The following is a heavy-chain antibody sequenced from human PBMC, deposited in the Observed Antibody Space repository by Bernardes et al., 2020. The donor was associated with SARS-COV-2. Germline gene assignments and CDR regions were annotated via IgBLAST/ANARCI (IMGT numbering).Heavy chain of an antibody. Sequence: ASVKVSCKAFGYTFTDHYLHWVRQAPGQGLEWMGWISLYSGYRGGTNYAQSFQGRVSLTGDTLSSTAFMELSGLTSDDTAVYYCARCVQAYYAMDVWGQGTTVTVS. CDR3: ARCVQAYYAMDV. CDR2: ISLYSGYRGGT. V-gene: IGHV1-2*02. J-gene: IGHJ6*02. CDR1: GYTFTDHY. D-gene: IGHD1-1*01.